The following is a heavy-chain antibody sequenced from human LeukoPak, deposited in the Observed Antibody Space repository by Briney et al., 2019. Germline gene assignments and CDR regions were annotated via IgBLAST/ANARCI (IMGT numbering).Heavy chain of an antibody. CDR2: IYYSGRS. D-gene: IGHD6-19*01. CDR1: GGFISTYY. J-gene: IGHJ4*02. CDR3: TRGTDITVAGNY. Sequence: SETLSLTCTVSGGFISTYYWYWIRQPPGKGLEWIGYIYYSGRSNYNPSLKSRVTMSVDTSKNQFSLKLSSVTAADTAVYYCTRGTDITVAGNYWGQGTLVTVSS. V-gene: IGHV4-59*08.